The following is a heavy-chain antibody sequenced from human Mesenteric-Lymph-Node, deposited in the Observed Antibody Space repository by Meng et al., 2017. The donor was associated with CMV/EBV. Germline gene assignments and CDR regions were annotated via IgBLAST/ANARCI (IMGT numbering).Heavy chain of an antibody. CDR3: AKSRGHWQFDL. D-gene: IGHD3-10*01. CDR1: GFTFSSYA. J-gene: IGHJ2*01. V-gene: IGHV3-30-3*02. CDR2: ISYDGTNK. Sequence: GGSLRLSCAASGFTFSSYAMHWVRQAPGKGLEWVALISYDGTNKYYADSVKGRFTISRDNSKNTLFLQMNGLRAEDTAVYYCAKSRGHWQFDLWGRGTLVTVSS.